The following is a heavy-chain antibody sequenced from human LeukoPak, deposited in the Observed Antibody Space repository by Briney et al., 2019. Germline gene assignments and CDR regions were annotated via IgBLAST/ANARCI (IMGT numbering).Heavy chain of an antibody. Sequence: SVKVSCKASGGTFSSYAISWVRQAPGQGLEWMGGIIPIFGTANYAQKFQGRVTITTDESTSTAYMELSSLRSEDMAVYYCARGNGSLVYYYYYMDVWGKGTTVTVSS. J-gene: IGHJ6*03. D-gene: IGHD6-6*01. V-gene: IGHV1-69*05. CDR1: GGTFSSYA. CDR2: IIPIFGTA. CDR3: ARGNGSLVYYYYYMDV.